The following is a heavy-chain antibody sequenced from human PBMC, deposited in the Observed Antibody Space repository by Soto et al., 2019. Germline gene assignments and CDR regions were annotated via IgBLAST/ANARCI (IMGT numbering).Heavy chain of an antibody. V-gene: IGHV2-5*02. CDR3: THRRDSSWYFDY. CDR1: GFSLSTSGVG. D-gene: IGHD6-13*01. Sequence: QITLKESGPPLVKPTQTLTLTCTFSGFSLSTSGVGVGWIRQPPGKALEWLALIYWDGDKRYSPSLKSRLTTTKDTSKSQVVLTMTNMDPVDTATYYCTHRRDSSWYFDYWGQGTLVTVSS. CDR2: IYWDGDK. J-gene: IGHJ4*02.